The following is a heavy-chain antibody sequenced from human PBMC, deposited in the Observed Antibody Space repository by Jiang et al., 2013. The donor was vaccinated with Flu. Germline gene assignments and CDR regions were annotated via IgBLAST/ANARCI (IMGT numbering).Heavy chain of an antibody. CDR1: GDTFTDYW. V-gene: IGHV5-10-1*01. CDR2: IDPSDSQT. D-gene: IGHD3-9*01. CDR3: ATHRRRNDILSGHYY. Sequence: GAEVKKPGESLRISCKGSGDTFTDYWITWVRQMPGKGLEWMGRIDPSDSQTHYSPSFQGHVTISADKSLSTAYLQWSSLKASDTAMFYCATHRRRNDILSGHYYWGQG. J-gene: IGHJ4*02.